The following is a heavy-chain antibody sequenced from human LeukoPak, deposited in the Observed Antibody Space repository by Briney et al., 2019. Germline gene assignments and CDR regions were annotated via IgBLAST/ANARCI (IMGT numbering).Heavy chain of an antibody. CDR2: INNDGSGT. D-gene: IGHD1-14*01. J-gene: IGHJ3*02. Sequence: GGSLRLSCAASGFSFRNYWMYWVRQTPGKGLVYVSRINNDGSGTTYAESVKGRFTISRDNGNNGVYLQMNGLRAEDTAVYYCARGGPDHAFDIWGQGTMVTVSS. V-gene: IGHV3-74*01. CDR3: ARGGPDHAFDI. CDR1: GFSFRNYW.